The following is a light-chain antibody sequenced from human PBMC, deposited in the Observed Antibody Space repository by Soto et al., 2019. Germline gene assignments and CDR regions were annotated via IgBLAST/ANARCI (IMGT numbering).Light chain of an antibody. V-gene: IGLV2-8*01. CDR1: SNDVGHSSF. J-gene: IGLJ1*01. CDR2: EVS. Sequence: QSALTQPPSASGSPGQSVTISCTGNSNDVGHSSFISWYQQHPGKGPKLIIYEVSKRPSGVPDRFSGSKSGNTASLSVSGLQDEEEADYFYNEQADNGKHVFGTGTKLTVL. CDR3: NEQADNGKHV.